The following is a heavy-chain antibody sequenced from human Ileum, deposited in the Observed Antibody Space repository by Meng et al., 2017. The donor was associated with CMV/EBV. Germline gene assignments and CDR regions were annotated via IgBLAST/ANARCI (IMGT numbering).Heavy chain of an antibody. V-gene: IGHV4-34*01. CDR3: ASGSSGWYGFDF. D-gene: IGHD6-19*01. J-gene: IGHJ4*02. CDR2: INHSGST. Sequence: CAVYGGSFSGYYWNWLRQPPGKGLEWIGEINHSGSTNYSPSLKSRVTTSVDTFRDQFSLKLSSVTAADTAVYYCASGSSGWYGFDFWGQGTLVTVSS. CDR1: GGSFSGYY.